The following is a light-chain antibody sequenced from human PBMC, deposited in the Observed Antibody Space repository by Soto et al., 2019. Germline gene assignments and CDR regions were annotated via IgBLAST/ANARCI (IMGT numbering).Light chain of an antibody. CDR1: SSEGGGYNY. V-gene: IGLV2-14*01. CDR2: DVS. Sequence: SAPTPPAPLSWAPGQSITFSCPGTSSEGGGYNYVSWYQQHPGEAPKLMIYDVSNRPSGVSDRFSGSKSGNTASLTISGLQAEDEADYYCSSYTSNSTPHFVFGTGTKVTVL. CDR3: SSYTSNSTPHFV. J-gene: IGLJ1*01.